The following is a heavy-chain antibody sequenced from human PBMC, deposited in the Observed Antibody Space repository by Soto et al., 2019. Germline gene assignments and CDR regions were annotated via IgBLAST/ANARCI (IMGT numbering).Heavy chain of an antibody. Sequence: GGSLRLSCAASGFTFSSYAMSWVRQAPGKGLEWVSAISGSGGSTYYADSVKGRFTISRDNAQNTLDLQMNSLTADDTAIYYCAKASLSMLFYGSGNPYYFDVWGQGARVTVSS. J-gene: IGHJ4*02. D-gene: IGHD3-10*01. CDR1: GFTFSSYA. V-gene: IGHV3-23*01. CDR2: ISGSGGST. CDR3: AKASLSMLFYGSGNPYYFDV.